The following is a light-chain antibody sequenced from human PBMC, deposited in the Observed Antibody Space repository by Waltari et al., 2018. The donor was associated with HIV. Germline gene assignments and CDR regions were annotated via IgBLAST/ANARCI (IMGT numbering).Light chain of an antibody. J-gene: IGLJ1*01. CDR3: CSYAGSYSYV. CDR1: SSDVGGYSY. Sequence: QSALTQPRSVSGSPGQSVTNSCTGSSSDVGGYSYVSLYEQHPGKAPKLMIYDVSKRPSGVPDRFSGSKSGNTASLTISGLQAEDEADYYCCSYAGSYSYVFGTGTKVTVL. CDR2: DVS. V-gene: IGLV2-11*01.